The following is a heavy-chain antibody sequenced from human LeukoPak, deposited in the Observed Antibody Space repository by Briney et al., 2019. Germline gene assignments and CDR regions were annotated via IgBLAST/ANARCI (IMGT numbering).Heavy chain of an antibody. J-gene: IGHJ6*02. CDR3: AGKNGDYGMDV. CDR1: GFTFSSYA. Sequence: GGSLRLSCVASGFTFSSYAMHWVRQAPGKGLEWVAVIWYDGSNKYYADSVRGRFTISRDNSKNTLYLQMNSLRAEDTAVYYCAGKNGDYGMDVWGQGTTVTVSS. D-gene: IGHD4-17*01. V-gene: IGHV3-33*08. CDR2: IWYDGSNK.